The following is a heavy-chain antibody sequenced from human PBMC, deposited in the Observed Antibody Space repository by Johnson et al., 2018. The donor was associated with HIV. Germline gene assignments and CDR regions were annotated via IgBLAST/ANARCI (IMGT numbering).Heavy chain of an antibody. V-gene: IGHV3-30-3*01. D-gene: IGHD1-14*01. CDR1: GFSFSIYA. CDR3: ASREPKLGGYAFDI. CDR2: ISYDGSNK. Sequence: QVKLVESGGGVVQPGRSMRLSCAASGFSFSIYAMHWVRQAPGKGLEWVAVISYDGSNKYYADSVKGRFTISRDNSKNTLYLQMNSLRAEDTAVYYCASREPKLGGYAFDIWGQGTMVTVSS. J-gene: IGHJ3*02.